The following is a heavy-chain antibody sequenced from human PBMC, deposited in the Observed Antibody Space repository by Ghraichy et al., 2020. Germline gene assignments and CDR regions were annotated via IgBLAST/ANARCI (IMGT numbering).Heavy chain of an antibody. D-gene: IGHD2-8*01. CDR1: GGSISSGGYS. CDR3: ARGGYCTNGVCYAGTRFDY. CDR2: IYHSGST. V-gene: IGHV4-30-2*01. J-gene: IGHJ4*02. Sequence: SETLSLTCAVSGGSISSGGYSWSWIRQPPGKGLEWIGYIYHSGSTYYNPSLKSRVTISVDRSKNQFSLKLSSVTAADTAVYYCARGGYCTNGVCYAGTRFDYWGQGTLVTVSS.